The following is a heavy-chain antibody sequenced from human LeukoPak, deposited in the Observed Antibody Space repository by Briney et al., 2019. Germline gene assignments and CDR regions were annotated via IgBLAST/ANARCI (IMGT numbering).Heavy chain of an antibody. CDR3: AKTYGSGSYFAFDY. Sequence: PGGSLRLSCAASGFTFSSYAMNWVCQAPGKGLEWVSTISGRGDYKYYADSVKGRFTISRDNSKNTLYLQMNSLRAEDTAVYYCAKTYGSGSYFAFDYWGQGTLVTVSS. D-gene: IGHD3-10*01. CDR1: GFTFSSYA. V-gene: IGHV3-23*01. CDR2: ISGRGDYK. J-gene: IGHJ4*02.